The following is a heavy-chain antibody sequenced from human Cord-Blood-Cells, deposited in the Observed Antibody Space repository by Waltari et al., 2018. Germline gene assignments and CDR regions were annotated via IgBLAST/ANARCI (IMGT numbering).Heavy chain of an antibody. J-gene: IGHJ4*02. D-gene: IGHD1-7*01. V-gene: IGHV3-48*03. CDR1: GLTFCFFA. Sequence: EVQLVVPGGGVVQPGGALRPSCVPPGLTFCFFARDWVRQAPGKGLEVVSYISSSGSTIYYADSVKGRFTISRDNAQNSLYLQMNSLRAEDTAVYYCARDFGAGWNFLSWGQGTLVTVSS. CDR2: ISSSGSTI. CDR3: ARDFGAGWNFLS.